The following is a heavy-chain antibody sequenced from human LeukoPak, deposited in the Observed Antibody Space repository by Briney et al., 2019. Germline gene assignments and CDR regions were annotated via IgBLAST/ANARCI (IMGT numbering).Heavy chain of an antibody. V-gene: IGHV4-31*01. Sequence: SQTLSLTCILSCGSISIGGYYWSWVRQHPGKGLEWIVYIYDSGTTYYNPSLKSVVSISIDTSKNQFSLKLSSVTAADTAVYYWARGGDRRGFDYWGQGTLVTVSS. D-gene: IGHD1-14*01. CDR1: CGSISIGGYY. J-gene: IGHJ4*02. CDR3: ARGGDRRGFDY. CDR2: IYDSGTT.